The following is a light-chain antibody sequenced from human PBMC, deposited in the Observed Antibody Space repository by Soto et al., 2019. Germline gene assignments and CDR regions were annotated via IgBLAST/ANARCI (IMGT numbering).Light chain of an antibody. V-gene: IGKV1-39*01. J-gene: IGKJ2*01. CDR2: GAS. Sequence: DIQMTQSPSSLSASVGDRATITCRASQSIRSYLNWYHQKPGKTPQLLIYGASNLQSGAPSRFTGSGSGTHFTLTISSLQPEDFATYYCQQSYTTPYTFGQGTKLEIK. CDR3: QQSYTTPYT. CDR1: QSIRSY.